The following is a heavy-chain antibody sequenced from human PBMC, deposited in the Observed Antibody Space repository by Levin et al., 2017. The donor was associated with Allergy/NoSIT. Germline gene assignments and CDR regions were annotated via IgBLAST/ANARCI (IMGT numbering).Heavy chain of an antibody. Sequence: SETLSLTCSVSGASVSSGTYHWCWVRQPPGKGLEWIGCFSDTGDTNGSPSLNSPVTISIDTSKNQLSLRLRSVTAADTAVYFCAAYYRGYGGKGSWGQGTLVTVSS. V-gene: IGHV4-61*01. CDR3: AAYYRGYGGKGS. CDR1: GASVSSGTYH. D-gene: IGHD4-23*01. J-gene: IGHJ1*01. CDR2: FSDTGDT.